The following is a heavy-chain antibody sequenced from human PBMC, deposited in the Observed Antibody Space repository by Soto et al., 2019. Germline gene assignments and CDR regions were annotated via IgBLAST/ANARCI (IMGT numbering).Heavy chain of an antibody. CDR2: MNPNSGNT. CDR1: GYTFTSYD. D-gene: IGHD1-26*01. CDR3: APRELQTPWAPLQH. J-gene: IGHJ1*01. Sequence: ASVKVSCKASGYTFTSYDINWVRQATGQGLEWMGWMNPNSGNTGYAQKFQGRVTMTRNTSISTAYMELSSLRSEDTAVYYCAPRELQTPWAPLQHWGQGTMVTVSS. V-gene: IGHV1-8*01.